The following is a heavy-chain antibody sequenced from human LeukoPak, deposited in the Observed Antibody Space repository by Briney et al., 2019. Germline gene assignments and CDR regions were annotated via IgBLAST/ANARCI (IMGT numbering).Heavy chain of an antibody. CDR3: AKDRSFYGAPWYFDL. J-gene: IGHJ2*01. CDR1: GFTFSSYA. D-gene: IGHD4-17*01. Sequence: GGSLRLSCVASGFTFSSYAMSWVRQPPGKGLEWVSGITNDGGITYYGDSVKGRFTISRDNSKNTLYLQMTRLTPEDTAIYYCAKDRSFYGAPWYFDLWGRGTLVTVSS. CDR2: ITNDGGIT. V-gene: IGHV3-23*01.